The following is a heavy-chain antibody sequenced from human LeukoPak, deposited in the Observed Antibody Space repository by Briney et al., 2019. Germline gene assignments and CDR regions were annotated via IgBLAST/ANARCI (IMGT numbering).Heavy chain of an antibody. J-gene: IGHJ5*02. V-gene: IGHV4-38-2*02. D-gene: IGHD3-10*01. CDR1: GFSISSGYY. CDR3: ARHGSGSYYNVATNWFDP. CDR2: IYHSGSA. Sequence: PSETLSLTCTVSGFSISSGYYWGWIRQPPGKGLEWIGDIYHSGSAYYNPSLKSRVTISVDTSKNQFSLKLSSVTAADTAVYYCARHGSGSYYNVATNWFDPWGQGTLVTVSS.